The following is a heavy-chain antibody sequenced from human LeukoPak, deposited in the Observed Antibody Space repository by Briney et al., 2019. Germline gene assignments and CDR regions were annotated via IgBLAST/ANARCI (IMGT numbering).Heavy chain of an antibody. D-gene: IGHD3-9*01. J-gene: IGHJ4*02. CDR1: GGSISSYY. Sequence: PSETLSLTCTVSGGSISSYYWSWIRQPPGKGLEWIGYIYYSGSTNYNPSLKSRVTISVDTSKNQFSLKLSSVTAADTAVYYCAGWGKEDILTESSFDYWGQGTPVTVSS. CDR3: AGWGKEDILTESSFDY. CDR2: IYYSGST. V-gene: IGHV4-59*01.